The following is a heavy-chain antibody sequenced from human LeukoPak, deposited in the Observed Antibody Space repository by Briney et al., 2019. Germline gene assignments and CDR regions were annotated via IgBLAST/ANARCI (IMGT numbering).Heavy chain of an antibody. Sequence: ASVKVSCKASGYTFTSYYMHWVRQAPGQGLEWMGIINPSGGSTSYAQKFQGRVTMTRDMSTSTVYMELSNLRSEDTAVYYCARGGGVYSGSWWRGDYWGQGTLVTVSS. CDR2: INPSGGST. J-gene: IGHJ4*02. V-gene: IGHV1-46*01. CDR1: GYTFTSYY. CDR3: ARGGGVYSGSWWRGDY. D-gene: IGHD1-26*01.